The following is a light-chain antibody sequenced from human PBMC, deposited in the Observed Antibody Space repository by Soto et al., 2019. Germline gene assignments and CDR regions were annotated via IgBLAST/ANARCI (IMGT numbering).Light chain of an antibody. CDR1: QSISSY. CDR3: QQSYRTLFT. J-gene: IGKJ3*01. V-gene: IGKV1-39*01. Sequence: DIPMTQSPSSLSASVGDRVTITCRASQSISSYLNWYQQKPGKAPKLLIYTASSLQSGAPSRFSGSGSGTDFTLTISSLEPEDFATYYCQQSYRTLFTFGPGTKVEIK. CDR2: TAS.